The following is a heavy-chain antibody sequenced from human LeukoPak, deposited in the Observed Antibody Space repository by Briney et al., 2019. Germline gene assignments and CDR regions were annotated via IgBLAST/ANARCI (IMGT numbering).Heavy chain of an antibody. J-gene: IGHJ4*02. V-gene: IGHV4-61*02. CDR2: IYTSGST. Sequence: SETLSLTCTVSGGSISSGSYYWSWIRQPAGKGLEWIGRIYTSGSTNYNPSLKSRVTISVDTSKNQFSPKLSSVTAADTAVYYCARAVAGTAPFDYWGQGTLVTVSS. CDR3: ARAVAGTAPFDY. D-gene: IGHD6-19*01. CDR1: GGSISSGSYY.